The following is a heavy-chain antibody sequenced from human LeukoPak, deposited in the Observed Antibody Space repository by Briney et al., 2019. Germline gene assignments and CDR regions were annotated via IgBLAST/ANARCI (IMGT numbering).Heavy chain of an antibody. D-gene: IGHD4-23*01. Sequence: ASVKVSCKASGYTFTGYYMHWVRQAPGQGLEWMGRINPNSGGTNYAQMFQGRVTMTRDTSISTAYMELSRLRSDDTAVYYCARVLGNDYGGNSDYWGQGTLVTVSS. CDR3: ARVLGNDYGGNSDY. J-gene: IGHJ4*02. CDR1: GYTFTGYY. CDR2: INPNSGGT. V-gene: IGHV1-2*06.